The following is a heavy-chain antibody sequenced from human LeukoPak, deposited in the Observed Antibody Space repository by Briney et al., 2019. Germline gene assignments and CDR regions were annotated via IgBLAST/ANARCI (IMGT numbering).Heavy chain of an antibody. D-gene: IGHD1-26*01. CDR1: GGTFSSYA. CDR2: IIPIFGTA. V-gene: IGHV1-69*05. Sequence: SVKVSCKASGGTFSSYAISWVRQAPGQGLEWMGRIIPIFGTANYAQKFQGRVTITTDESTSTAYMELSSLRSEDTAVYYCARVIWDSGSYHDAFDIWGQRTMVTVSS. J-gene: IGHJ3*02. CDR3: ARVIWDSGSYHDAFDI.